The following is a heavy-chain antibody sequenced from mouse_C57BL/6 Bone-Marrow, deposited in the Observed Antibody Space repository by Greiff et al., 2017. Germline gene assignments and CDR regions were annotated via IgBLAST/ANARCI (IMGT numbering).Heavy chain of an antibody. D-gene: IGHD2-2*01. J-gene: IGHJ3*01. Sequence: QVHVKQPGAELVMPGASVKLSCKASGYTFTSYWMHWVKQRPGQGLEWIGEIDPSDSYTKYNQKFKGKSTLTVDKSSSPAYLQLSSLTSEDSAVYYWAKGENYGYDQAWCAYWGQGTLVTVSA. CDR3: AKGENYGYDQAWCAY. CDR1: GYTFTSYW. CDR2: IDPSDSYT. V-gene: IGHV1-69*01.